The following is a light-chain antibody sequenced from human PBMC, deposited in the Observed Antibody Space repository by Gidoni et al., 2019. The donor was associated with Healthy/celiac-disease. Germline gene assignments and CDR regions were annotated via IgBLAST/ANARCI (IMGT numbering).Light chain of an antibody. J-gene: IGLJ2*01. Sequence: SYELTQTTEGSVSTGQTARITCSADALPKQYADWYQQKPVEIPVLVIYKDIESPSGIPGRFSGSSSGTTVTLTISVVQAEDEADYYCQSADSIGTYVVFGVGTKLTVL. CDR3: QSADSIGTYVV. CDR2: KDI. V-gene: IGLV3-25*03. CDR1: ALPKQY.